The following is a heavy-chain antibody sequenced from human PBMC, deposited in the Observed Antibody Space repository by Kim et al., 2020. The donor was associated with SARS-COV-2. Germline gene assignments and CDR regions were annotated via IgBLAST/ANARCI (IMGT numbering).Heavy chain of an antibody. Sequence: KGRFTITRDNAKNSLYLQMNNLRDEDTAVYYCAREAPGRYYDFWSGYLQDWGQGTLVTVSS. CDR3: AREAPGRYYDFWSGYLQD. D-gene: IGHD3-3*01. J-gene: IGHJ4*02. V-gene: IGHV3-11*05.